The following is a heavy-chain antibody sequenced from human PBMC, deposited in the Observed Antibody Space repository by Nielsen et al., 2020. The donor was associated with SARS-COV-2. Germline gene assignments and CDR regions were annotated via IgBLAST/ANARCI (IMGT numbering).Heavy chain of an antibody. CDR1: GFTFSSYG. CDR2: IWYDGRNK. V-gene: IGHV3-33*01. Sequence: GGSLRLSCAASGFTFSSYGMHWVRQAPGKGLEWVAVIWYDGRNKYYADSVKGRFTISRDNSKNTLYLQMNSLRAEDTAVYYCARDQEGYYGSGSYEGDDYYYYYGMDVWGQGTTVTVSS. CDR3: ARDQEGYYGSGSYEGDDYYYYYGMDV. D-gene: IGHD3-10*01. J-gene: IGHJ6*02.